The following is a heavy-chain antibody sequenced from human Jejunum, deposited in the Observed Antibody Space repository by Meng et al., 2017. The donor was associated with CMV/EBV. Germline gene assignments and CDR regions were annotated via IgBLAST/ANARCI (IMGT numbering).Heavy chain of an antibody. J-gene: IGHJ4*02. V-gene: IGHV3-23*01. D-gene: IGHD2-15*01. CDR1: A. CDR2: ISGSGGDK. CDR3: TKGVSGPLYYFDH. Sequence: ARRWVSEAVGKGGEWVWRISGSGGDKLKEESVRGRFNISRDNSKNTVYLQMNGLGAEDTAVYYCTKGVSGPLYYFDHWGQGMLVTVSS.